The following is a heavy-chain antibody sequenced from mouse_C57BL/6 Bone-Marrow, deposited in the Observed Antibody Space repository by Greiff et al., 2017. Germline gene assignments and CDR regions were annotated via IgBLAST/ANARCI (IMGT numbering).Heavy chain of an antibody. V-gene: IGHV1-82*01. Sequence: QVQLQQSGPELVKPGASVKISCKASGYAFSSSWMNWVKQRPGKGLEWIGRIYPGDGDTNYNGKFKGKATLTADKSSSTAYMQLSSLTSEDSAVYFCARGIVTTYYFDYWGQGTTLTVSS. CDR1: GYAFSSSW. CDR2: IYPGDGDT. J-gene: IGHJ2*01. CDR3: ARGIVTTYYFDY. D-gene: IGHD2-5*01.